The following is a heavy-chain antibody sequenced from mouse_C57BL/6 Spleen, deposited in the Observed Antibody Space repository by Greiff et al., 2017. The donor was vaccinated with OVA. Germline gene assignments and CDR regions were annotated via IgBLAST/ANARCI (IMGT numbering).Heavy chain of an antibody. CDR3: AREGITTVVATPYFDD. D-gene: IGHD1-1*01. V-gene: IGHV5-4*01. J-gene: IGHJ2*01. Sequence: EVQLVESGGGLVKPGGSLKLSCAASGFTFSSYAMSWVRQTPEKRLEWVATISDGGSYTYYPDNVKGRFTISRDNAKNNLYLQMSHLKSEDTAMYYCAREGITTVVATPYFDDWGQGTTLTVSS. CDR2: ISDGGSYT. CDR1: GFTFSSYA.